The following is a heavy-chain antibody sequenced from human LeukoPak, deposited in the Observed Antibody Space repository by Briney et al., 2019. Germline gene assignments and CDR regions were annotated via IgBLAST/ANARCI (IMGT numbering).Heavy chain of an antibody. J-gene: IGHJ6*02. D-gene: IGHD2-21*02. V-gene: IGHV3-30-3*01. Sequence: PGGSLRLSCAASGFTFSTYAVHWVRQAPGEGLEWVALISYDGNNKYYADSVKGRFTISRDNSKNTLYLQMNSLRAEDTAVYYCTRGTVVVTARYYYGLDVWGQGTTVTVSS. CDR1: GFTFSTYA. CDR2: ISYDGNNK. CDR3: TRGTVVVTARYYYGLDV.